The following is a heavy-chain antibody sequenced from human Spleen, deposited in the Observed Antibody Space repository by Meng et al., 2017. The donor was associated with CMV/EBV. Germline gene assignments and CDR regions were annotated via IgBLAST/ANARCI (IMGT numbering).Heavy chain of an antibody. CDR1: GFTFSSYS. CDR3: ARVTYYYDSSGSSDY. D-gene: IGHD3-22*01. Sequence: EVQLVESGGXLVKPGGSLRLYCAASGFTFSSYSMNWVRQAPGKGLEWVSSISSSSSYIYYADSVKGRFTISRDNAKNSLYLQMNSLRAEDTAVYYCARVTYYYDSSGSSDYWGQGTLVTVSS. CDR2: ISSSSSYI. V-gene: IGHV3-21*01. J-gene: IGHJ4*02.